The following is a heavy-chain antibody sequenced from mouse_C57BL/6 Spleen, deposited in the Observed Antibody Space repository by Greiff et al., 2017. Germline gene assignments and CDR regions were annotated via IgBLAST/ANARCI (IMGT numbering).Heavy chain of an antibody. CDR1: GYTFTSYW. J-gene: IGHJ4*01. V-gene: IGHV1-64*01. CDR3: ARGEIGEAMNY. D-gene: IGHD2-14*01. CDR2: IHPNSGST. Sequence: QVQLQQPGAELVKPGASVKLSCKASGYTFTSYWMHWVKQRPGQGLEWIGMIHPNSGSTNYNEKFKGKATLTVDKSSSTAYMQLSSLTSEDSAVYYCARGEIGEAMNYWGQGTSVTVSS.